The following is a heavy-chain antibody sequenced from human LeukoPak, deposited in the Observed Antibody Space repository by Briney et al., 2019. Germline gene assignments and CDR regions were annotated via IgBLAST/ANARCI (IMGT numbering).Heavy chain of an antibody. CDR3: ARVWYYYDSSGYYRHDAFDI. J-gene: IGHJ3*02. V-gene: IGHV4-59*01. CDR1: GGSISSYY. Sequence: PSETLSLTCTVSGGSISSYYWSWIRQPPGKGLEWIGYIYYSGSTNYNPSLKSRVTISVDTSKNQFSLKLSSVTAADTAVYYCARVWYYYDSSGYYRHDAFDIWGQGTMVTVSS. D-gene: IGHD3-22*01. CDR2: IYYSGST.